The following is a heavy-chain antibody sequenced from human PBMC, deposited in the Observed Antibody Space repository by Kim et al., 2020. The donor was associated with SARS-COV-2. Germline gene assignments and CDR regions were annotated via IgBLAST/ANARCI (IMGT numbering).Heavy chain of an antibody. V-gene: IGHV1-69*13. Sequence: SVKVSCKASGGTFSSYAISWVRQAPGQGLEWMGGIIHIFGTANYAQKFQGRVTITADESTSTAYMELSSLRSEDTAVYYCARGRARIAVADTFDYWGQGTLVTVSS. CDR1: GGTFSSYA. CDR3: ARGRARIAVADTFDY. D-gene: IGHD6-19*01. CDR2: IIHIFGTA. J-gene: IGHJ4*02.